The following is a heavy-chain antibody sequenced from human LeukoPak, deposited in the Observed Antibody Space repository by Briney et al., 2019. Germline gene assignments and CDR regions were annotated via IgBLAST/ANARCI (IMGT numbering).Heavy chain of an antibody. Sequence: SETLSLTCAVSGGSISSSNWWSWVRQPPGKGLEWIGEIYHSGSTNYNPSLKSRVTISVDKSKNQFSLKLSSVTAADTAVYYCARLCSIRWCLHDWFDPWGQGTLVTVSS. D-gene: IGHD2-21*01. J-gene: IGHJ5*02. CDR3: ARLCSIRWCLHDWFDP. CDR1: GGSISSSNW. V-gene: IGHV4-4*02. CDR2: IYHSGST.